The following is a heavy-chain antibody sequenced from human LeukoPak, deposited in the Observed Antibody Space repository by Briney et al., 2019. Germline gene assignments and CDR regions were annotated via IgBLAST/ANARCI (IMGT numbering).Heavy chain of an antibody. J-gene: IGHJ4*02. V-gene: IGHV3-30*03. CDR1: GFTFSSYG. CDR3: GRDAGLFGDPIPPHCDY. CDR2: ISYDGSNK. Sequence: GGSLRLSCAASGFTFSSYGMHCVRPALGKGLEWVAVISYDGSNKYYADSVKGRFTISRDNSKNTLYLQMNSLRVEDVAVDYCGRDAGLFGDPIPPHCDYWGQGTLVTVAS. D-gene: IGHD3-10*02.